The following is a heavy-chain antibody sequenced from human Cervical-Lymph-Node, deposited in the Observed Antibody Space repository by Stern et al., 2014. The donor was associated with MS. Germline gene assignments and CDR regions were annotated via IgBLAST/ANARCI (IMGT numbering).Heavy chain of an antibody. Sequence: VQLVESGGGVVKPGRSLRLSCAASGFTFSRNGMHWVRQAPGKGLEWVAVIWHDGSNDNYVDSVTGRFTISSDTSKNTLYLQMNSLRVEDTAVYYCVAYASGDNINHWGQGTLVTVSS. CDR1: GFTFSRNG. J-gene: IGHJ5*02. V-gene: IGHV3-33*03. D-gene: IGHD6-19*01. CDR3: VAYASGDNINH. CDR2: IWHDGSND.